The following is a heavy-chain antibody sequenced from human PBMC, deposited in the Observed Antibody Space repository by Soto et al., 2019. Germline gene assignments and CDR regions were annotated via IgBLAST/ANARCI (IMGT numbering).Heavy chain of an antibody. Sequence: LRLSCAASGFTFSSYGMHWVRQAPGKGLEWVAVISYDGSNKYYADSVKGRFTISRDNSKNTLYLQMNSLRAEDTAVYYCAKDPPDFGVVITLGYGMDVWGQGTTVTVSS. CDR2: ISYDGSNK. V-gene: IGHV3-30*18. CDR3: AKDPPDFGVVITLGYGMDV. D-gene: IGHD3-3*01. CDR1: GFTFSSYG. J-gene: IGHJ6*02.